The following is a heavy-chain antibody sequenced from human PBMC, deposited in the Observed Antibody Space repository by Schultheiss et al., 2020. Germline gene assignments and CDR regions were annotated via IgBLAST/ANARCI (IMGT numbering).Heavy chain of an antibody. D-gene: IGHD2-15*01. J-gene: IGHJ6*02. CDR1: GFTFSSYA. Sequence: GGSLRLSCAASGFTFSSYAMHWVRQAPGKGLEWVAVISYDGSNKYYADSVKGRFTISRDNSKNTLYLQMNSLRAEDTAVYYCAKEGGSGDHYYYYGMDVWGQGTTVTVAS. V-gene: IGHV3-30-3*01. CDR3: AKEGGSGDHYYYYGMDV. CDR2: ISYDGSNK.